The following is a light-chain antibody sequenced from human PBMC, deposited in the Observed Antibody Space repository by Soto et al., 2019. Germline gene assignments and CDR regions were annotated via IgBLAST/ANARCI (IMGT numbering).Light chain of an antibody. CDR1: QSVLYSSNNKNY. V-gene: IGKV4-1*01. CDR3: QQYNNWPRT. Sequence: DIVMTQSPDSLAVSLGARATINCKSSQSVLYSSNNKNYLSWYQQKPGQPPKLLIYWASTRQSGVPDRFRGSGSGTEFTLTISSLQSEDFAVYYCQQYNNWPRTFGQGTKVDIK. J-gene: IGKJ1*01. CDR2: WAS.